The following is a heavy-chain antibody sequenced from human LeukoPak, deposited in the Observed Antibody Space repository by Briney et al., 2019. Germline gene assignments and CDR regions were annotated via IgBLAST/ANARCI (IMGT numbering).Heavy chain of an antibody. Sequence: SETLSLTCTVSGGSISTSGYYWGWIRQPPGKGLEYFASVDSGGNAYYNPSLQSRVTISADTSKNQFSLKLSSVTAADTAVYYCTRDRGQWLVDYWGQGTLATVSS. V-gene: IGHV4-39*07. J-gene: IGHJ4*02. CDR3: TRDRGQWLVDY. CDR1: GGSISTSGYY. D-gene: IGHD6-19*01. CDR2: VDSGGNA.